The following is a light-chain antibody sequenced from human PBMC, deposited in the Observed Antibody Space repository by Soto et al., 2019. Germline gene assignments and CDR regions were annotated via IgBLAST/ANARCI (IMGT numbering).Light chain of an antibody. V-gene: IGLV9-49*01. CDR1: SGYSNYK. CDR2: VGTGGIVG. J-gene: IGLJ2*01. CDR3: GADHGSGSNFVVV. Sequence: QSVLTQPPSASASLGASVTLTCTLSSGYSNYKVDWYQQRPGKGPRFVMRVGTGGIVGSKGDGIPDRFSVLGSGLNRYLTIKNIQEEDESDYHCGADHGSGSNFVVVFCGGTKLTVL.